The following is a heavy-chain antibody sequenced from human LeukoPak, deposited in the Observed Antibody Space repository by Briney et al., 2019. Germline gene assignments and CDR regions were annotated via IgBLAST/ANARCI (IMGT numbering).Heavy chain of an antibody. CDR1: GFTFSSYA. D-gene: IGHD3-16*01. Sequence: PGGSLRLSCAASGFTFSSYAMHWVRQAPGKGLEWVAVISYDGSNKYYADSVKGRFTISRDNSKNTLYLQMNSLRAEDTAVYYCAKDPGRSRDGGPRHNWFDPWGQGTLVTVSS. V-gene: IGHV3-30-3*01. CDR2: ISYDGSNK. J-gene: IGHJ5*02. CDR3: AKDPGRSRDGGPRHNWFDP.